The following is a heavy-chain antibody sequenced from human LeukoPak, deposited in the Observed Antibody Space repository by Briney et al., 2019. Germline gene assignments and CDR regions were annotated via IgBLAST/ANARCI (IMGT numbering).Heavy chain of an antibody. CDR3: AKVRQGGVIDSNDY. D-gene: IGHD3-16*02. V-gene: IGHV3-23*01. J-gene: IGHJ4*02. CDR1: GFTFSDHA. Sequence: GGSLRLSCAASGFTFSDHAMSWVRQAPRQGLEWVSSASYLGDNTFYADSVKGRFTISRDNSKNTLYLQMNSLRAEDTAVYYCAKVRQGGVIDSNDYWGQGTLVTVSS. CDR2: ASYLGDNT.